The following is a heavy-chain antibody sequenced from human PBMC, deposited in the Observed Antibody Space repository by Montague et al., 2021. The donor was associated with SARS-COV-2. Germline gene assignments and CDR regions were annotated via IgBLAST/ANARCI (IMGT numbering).Heavy chain of an antibody. CDR2: IYPGDSDT. Sequence: QSGAEVKEPGESLKISCKGSGYSFTSYWIGWVHQMPGKGQEWMGIIYPGDSDTRYSPSFQGQVTISADKSISTAYLQWSSLKASDTAIYYCARVTDYYYDTSGYWDAFDIWGQGTMVTVSS. D-gene: IGHD3-22*01. J-gene: IGHJ3*02. V-gene: IGHV5-51*07. CDR3: ARVTDYYYDTSGYWDAFDI. CDR1: GYSFTSYW.